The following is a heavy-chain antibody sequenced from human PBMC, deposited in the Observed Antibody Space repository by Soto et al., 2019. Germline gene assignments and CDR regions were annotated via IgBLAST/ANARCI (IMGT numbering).Heavy chain of an antibody. CDR2: IYPGDSDT. CDR1: GYSFTSYW. Sequence: LKISCKGSGYSFTSYWIGWVRQMPGKGLEWMGIIYPGDSDTRYSPSFQGQVTISADKSISTAYLQWSSLKASDTAMYYCARSYYYDSSGYSNWFDPWGQGTLVTVSS. CDR3: ARSYYYDSSGYSNWFDP. J-gene: IGHJ5*02. D-gene: IGHD3-22*01. V-gene: IGHV5-51*01.